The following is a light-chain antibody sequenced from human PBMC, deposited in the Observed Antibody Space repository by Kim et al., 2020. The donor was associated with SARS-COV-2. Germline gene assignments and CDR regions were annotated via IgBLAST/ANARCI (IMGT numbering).Light chain of an antibody. CDR2: GKN. Sequence: SSELTQDPAVSVALGQTVRITCQGDSLRSYYASWYQQKPGQAPVLVIYGKNNRPSWIPDRFSGSSSGNTASLTITGAPAEDEADYYCNSRDSSGNRVFGG. V-gene: IGLV3-19*01. CDR1: SLRSYY. J-gene: IGLJ3*02. CDR3: NSRDSSGNRV.